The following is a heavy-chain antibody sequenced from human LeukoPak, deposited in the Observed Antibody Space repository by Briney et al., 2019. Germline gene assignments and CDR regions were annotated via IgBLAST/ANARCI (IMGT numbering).Heavy chain of an antibody. D-gene: IGHD2-2*02. J-gene: IGHJ6*03. Sequence: GGSLRLSCAASGFTVSSNYMSWVRQAPGKGLEWVSVIYSGGSTYYADSVKGRFTISRDNSKNTLYLQMNSLRAEDTAVYYCAKVGGDCSSTSCYTGIYYYMDVWGKGTTVTVSS. CDR3: AKVGGDCSSTSCYTGIYYYMDV. CDR2: IYSGGST. CDR1: GFTVSSNY. V-gene: IGHV3-53*05.